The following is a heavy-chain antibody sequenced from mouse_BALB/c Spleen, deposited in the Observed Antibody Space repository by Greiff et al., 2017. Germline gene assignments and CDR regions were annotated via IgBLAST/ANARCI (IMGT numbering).Heavy chain of an antibody. Sequence: GGGLVQPKGSLKLSCAASGFTFNTYAMNWVRQAPGKGLEWVARIRSKSNNYATYYADSVKDRFTISRDDSQSMLYLQMNNLKTEDTAMYYCVREFYDDFDYWGQGTTLTVSS. CDR3: VREFYDDFDY. J-gene: IGHJ2*01. D-gene: IGHD2-3*01. CDR1: GFTFNTYA. V-gene: IGHV10-1*02. CDR2: IRSKSNNYAT.